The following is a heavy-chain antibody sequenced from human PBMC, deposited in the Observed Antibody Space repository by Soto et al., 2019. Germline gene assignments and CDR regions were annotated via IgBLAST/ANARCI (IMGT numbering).Heavy chain of an antibody. D-gene: IGHD2-21*02. CDR1: GFTFSSYA. J-gene: IGHJ4*02. CDR2: ISGSGGST. V-gene: IGHV3-23*01. CDR3: AKYHGFVTAIFDY. Sequence: GGSLRLSCAASGFTFSSYAMSWVRQAPGKGLEWVSAISGSGGSTYYADSVKGRFTISRDNSKNTLDVEMNNLTAEETAVYYFAKYHGFVTAIFDYWGQGTLVTVS.